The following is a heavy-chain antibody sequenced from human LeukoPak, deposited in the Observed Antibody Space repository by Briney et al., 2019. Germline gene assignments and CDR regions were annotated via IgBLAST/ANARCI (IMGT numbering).Heavy chain of an antibody. J-gene: IGHJ4*02. CDR2: ILHDGSKK. V-gene: IGHV3-30*04. CDR1: GFTFSSHA. Sequence: GGSLRLSRAPSGFTFSSHAIHWVRQAPGKGLEWVALILHDGSKKYYADSVKGRFTISRDNSKNTLFLQMNNLRPEDTAVYYCARAYCSAGSCYPTPTDYWGQGTLVTVSS. D-gene: IGHD2-15*01. CDR3: ARAYCSAGSCYPTPTDY.